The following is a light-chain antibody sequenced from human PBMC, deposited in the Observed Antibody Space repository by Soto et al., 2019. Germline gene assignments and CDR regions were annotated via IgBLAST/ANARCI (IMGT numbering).Light chain of an antibody. CDR1: QSVSNN. Sequence: EIGMTKSPAPLSVSPGERAPLFCRASQSVSNNFAWYQQKPGQAPRLLVYGASTRATGVPDRFSGSGSGTDFTLTISGLQSDDFGVYYCQQYHKWPPSTFGQGTKVEIK. V-gene: IGKV3-15*01. CDR2: GAS. CDR3: QQYHKWPPST. J-gene: IGKJ1*01.